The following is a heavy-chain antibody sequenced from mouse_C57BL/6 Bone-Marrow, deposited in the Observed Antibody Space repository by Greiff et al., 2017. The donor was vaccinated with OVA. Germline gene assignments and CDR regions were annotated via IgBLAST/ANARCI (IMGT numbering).Heavy chain of an antibody. CDR2: INPNNGGT. V-gene: IGHV1-26*01. Sequence: EVKLQQSGPELVKPGASVKISCKASGYTFTDYYMNWVKQSHGKSLEWIGDINPNNGGTSYNQKFKGKATLTVDKSSSTAYMELRSLTSEDSAVYYCARRNFITTVVAPYYFDYWGQGTTLTVSS. CDR1: GYTFTDYY. J-gene: IGHJ2*01. CDR3: ARRNFITTVVAPYYFDY. D-gene: IGHD1-1*01.